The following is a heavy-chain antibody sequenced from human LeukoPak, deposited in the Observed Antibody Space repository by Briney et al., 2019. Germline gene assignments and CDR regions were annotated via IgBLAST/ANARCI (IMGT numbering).Heavy chain of an antibody. CDR3: ARERGGSKLSGLYGRDYYYMDV. Sequence: GASVKVSCKAFGYTFTSNYMHWVRQAPGQGPEWMGVISPSGGSTTYAQKFQGRVTLTRDMSTSTDYLELSSLRSEDTAVYYCARERGGSKLSGLYGRDYYYMDVWGKGTTVTVSS. CDR2: ISPSGGST. D-gene: IGHD3-16*01. CDR1: GYTFTSNY. V-gene: IGHV1-46*01. J-gene: IGHJ6*03.